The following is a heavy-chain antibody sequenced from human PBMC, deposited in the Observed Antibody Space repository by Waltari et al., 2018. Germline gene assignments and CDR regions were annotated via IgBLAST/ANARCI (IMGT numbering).Heavy chain of an antibody. V-gene: IGHV4-4*07. CDR2: IYTSGST. CDR1: GGSISRYY. D-gene: IGHD6-19*01. CDR3: ARDGEQWLVRGYYYYYYMDV. Sequence: QVQLQESGPGLVKPSETLSLTCTVSGGSISRYYWSWIRQPAGKGLEWIGGIYTSGSTNYNPSLKSRVTMVVDTSKNQFSLKLSSVTAADTAVYYCARDGEQWLVRGYYYYYYMDVWGKGTTVTVSS. J-gene: IGHJ6*03.